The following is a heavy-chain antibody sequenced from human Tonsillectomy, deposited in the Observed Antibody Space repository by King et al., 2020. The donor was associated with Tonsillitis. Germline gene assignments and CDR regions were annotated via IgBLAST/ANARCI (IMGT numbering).Heavy chain of an antibody. D-gene: IGHD4-17*01. Sequence: VQLVESGGGVVQTGRSLRLSCAASGFTFSSYAMHWVRQAPGKGLYWVADISFDGSNKYYADSVKGRFTISRDNSKNTLYLQMNSLRAEDTAVYYCARRDGAFDFYYYGMDVWGQGTTVTVSS. CDR3: ARRDGAFDFYYYGMDV. V-gene: IGHV3-30-3*01. J-gene: IGHJ6*02. CDR2: ISFDGSNK. CDR1: GFTFSSYA.